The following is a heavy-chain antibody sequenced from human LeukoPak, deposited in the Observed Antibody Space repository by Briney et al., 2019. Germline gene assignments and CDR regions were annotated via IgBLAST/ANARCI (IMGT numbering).Heavy chain of an antibody. CDR2: ISWNSGII. J-gene: IGHJ1*01. CDR3: AKAPPYYSDSSGYFQH. CDR1: GFTFDDSA. Sequence: GGSLRHSCAASGFTFDDSAMHWVRQVPGKGLEWVSGISWNSGIIDYADSVKGRFTISRDNAKNSLYLQMNNLRPDDTAFYYCAKAPPYYSDSSGYFQHWGQGTLVTVSS. V-gene: IGHV3-9*01. D-gene: IGHD3-22*01.